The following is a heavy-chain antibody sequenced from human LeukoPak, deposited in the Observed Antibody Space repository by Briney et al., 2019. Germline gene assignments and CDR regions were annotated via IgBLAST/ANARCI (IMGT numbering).Heavy chain of an antibody. CDR1: GFTFSSYG. D-gene: IGHD6-19*01. CDR3: AKDLGSLVVAGGMDV. J-gene: IGHJ6*02. CDR2: ISYDGSNK. V-gene: IGHV3-30*18. Sequence: PGRSLRLSCAASGFTFSSYGMHWVRQAPGKGLEWVAVISYDGSNKYYADSVKGRFTISRDNSKSTLYLQMNSLRAEDTAVYYCAKDLGSLVVAGGMDVWGQGTTVTVSS.